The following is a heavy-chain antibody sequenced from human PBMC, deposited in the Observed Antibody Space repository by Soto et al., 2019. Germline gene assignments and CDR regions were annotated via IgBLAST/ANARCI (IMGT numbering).Heavy chain of an antibody. V-gene: IGHV4-34*01. CDR3: ARGGYDILTGYYTIYYYYGMDV. D-gene: IGHD3-9*01. J-gene: IGHJ6*02. CDR1: GGSFSGYY. CDR2: INHSGST. Sequence: QVQLQQWGAGLLKPSETLSLTCAVYGGSFSGYYWSWIRQPPGKGLEWIGEINHSGSTNYNPSLKSRVTISVDTSKNQFSLKLSSVTAADTAVYYCARGGYDILTGYYTIYYYYGMDVWGQGTTVTVSS.